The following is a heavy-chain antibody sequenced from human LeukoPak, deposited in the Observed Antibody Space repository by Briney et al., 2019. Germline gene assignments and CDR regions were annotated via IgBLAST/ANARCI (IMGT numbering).Heavy chain of an antibody. V-gene: IGHV1-2*02. CDR2: INPNSGGT. CDR3: ARDFYGYQLLSWGGVRY. J-gene: IGHJ4*02. D-gene: IGHD2-2*01. Sequence: GSVKVSCKASGYTFTGYYMHWVRQAPGQGLEWMGWINPNSGGTNYAQKFQGRVSMTRDTSISTAYMELSRLRSDDTAVYYCARDFYGYQLLSWGGVRYWGQGTLVTVSS. CDR1: GYTFTGYY.